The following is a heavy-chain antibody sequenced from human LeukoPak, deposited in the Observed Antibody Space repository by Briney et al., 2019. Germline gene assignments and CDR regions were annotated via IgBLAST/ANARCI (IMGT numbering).Heavy chain of an antibody. D-gene: IGHD6-19*01. CDR1: GGSIGGHH. CDR2: ISYTGST. Sequence: SETLSLTCTISGGSIGGHHWRWIRQAPGKGLEWIGYISYTGSTSYNPSLRNRVTISLHTSENQFSLRLTSVTAADTAVYYCARAVTGSSMVDYWGQGTLVAVSS. V-gene: IGHV4-59*08. J-gene: IGHJ4*02. CDR3: ARAVTGSSMVDY.